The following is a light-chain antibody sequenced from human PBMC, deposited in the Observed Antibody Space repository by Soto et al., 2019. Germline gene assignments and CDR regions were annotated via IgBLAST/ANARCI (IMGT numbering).Light chain of an antibody. J-gene: IGKJ1*01. CDR1: QSIGTW. V-gene: IGKV1-5*01. CDR3: QQYNSYSRA. CDR2: DAS. Sequence: DIQMTQSPSTLSASVGDRVTITCRASQSIGTWLDWYQHKPGRAPKLLIYDASTLEGGVPSRFSGSRSGTEFTFTISSLQPHDFATYYCQQYNSYSRAFGQGTKVQIK.